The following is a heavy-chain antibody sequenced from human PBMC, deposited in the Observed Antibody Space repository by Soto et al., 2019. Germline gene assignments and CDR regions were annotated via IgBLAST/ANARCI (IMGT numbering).Heavy chain of an antibody. J-gene: IGHJ5*02. CDR3: AGGIRGDGVVPAYWFDP. Sequence: QVQLVQSGAEVKKPGSSVKVSCKASGGTFSSYAISWVRQAPGQGLEWMGGIIPIFGTANYAQKFQGRVTITADESTSTAYMELSSLRSEDTAVYYCAGGIRGDGVVPAYWFDPWGQGTLVTVSS. CDR2: IIPIFGTA. D-gene: IGHD2-2*01. CDR1: GGTFSSYA. V-gene: IGHV1-69*01.